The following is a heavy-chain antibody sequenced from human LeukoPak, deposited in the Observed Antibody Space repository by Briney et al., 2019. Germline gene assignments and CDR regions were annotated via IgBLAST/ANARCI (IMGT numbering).Heavy chain of an antibody. CDR1: GGSISSNSYY. Sequence: SETLSLTCTVSGGSISSNSYYWGWIRQSPGKGLEWIGSIYYSGSTYYNPSLKSRVTISVDTSKTQFSLKLNSVTAADTAVYYCALGIVVLIDYWGQGTLVTVSS. V-gene: IGHV4-39*07. CDR2: IYYSGST. J-gene: IGHJ4*02. D-gene: IGHD2/OR15-2a*01. CDR3: ALGIVVLIDY.